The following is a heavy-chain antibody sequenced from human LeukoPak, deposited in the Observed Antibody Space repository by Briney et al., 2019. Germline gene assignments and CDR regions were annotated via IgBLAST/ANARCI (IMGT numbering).Heavy chain of an antibody. V-gene: IGHV1-18*01. CDR3: ARDRLEANDAFDI. D-gene: IGHD1-26*01. J-gene: IGHJ3*02. Sequence: AMKFQGRVTMTTDTSTSTAYMELRSLRSDDTAVYYCARDRLEANDAFDIWGQGTMVTVSS.